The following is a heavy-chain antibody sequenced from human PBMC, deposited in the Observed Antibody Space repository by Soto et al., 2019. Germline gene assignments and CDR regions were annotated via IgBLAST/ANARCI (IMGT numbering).Heavy chain of an antibody. V-gene: IGHV4-4*07. CDR1: GGSISSYY. J-gene: IGHJ6*02. Sequence: SETLSLTCTVSGGSISSYYWSWIRQPAGKGLEWIGRIYTSGSTNYNPSLKSRVTMSVDTSKNQFSLKLSSVTAADTAVYYCARVRVAARPAYYYYGMYVWGQGTTVTVSS. D-gene: IGHD6-6*01. CDR3: ARVRVAARPAYYYYGMYV. CDR2: IYTSGST.